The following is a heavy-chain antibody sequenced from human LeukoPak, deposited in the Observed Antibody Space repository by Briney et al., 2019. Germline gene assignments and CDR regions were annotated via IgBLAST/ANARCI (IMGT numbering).Heavy chain of an antibody. CDR3: ARVLWNGDYPRFDY. CDR1: GFTFSSYW. Sequence: GGSLRLSCAASGFTFSSYWMSWVRQAPGKGLEWVANIKQDGSEKYYVDSVKGRFTISRDNSKNTLHLQMNSLRAEDTAVYYCARVLWNGDYPRFDYWGQGTLVTVSS. CDR2: IKQDGSEK. V-gene: IGHV3-7*03. J-gene: IGHJ4*02. D-gene: IGHD4-17*01.